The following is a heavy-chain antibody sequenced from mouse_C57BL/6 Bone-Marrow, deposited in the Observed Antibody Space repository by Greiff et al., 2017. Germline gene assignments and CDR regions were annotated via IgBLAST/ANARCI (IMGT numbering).Heavy chain of an antibody. V-gene: IGHV1-81*01. Sequence: QVQLQQSGAELARPGASVKLSCKASGYTFTSYGISWVKQRTGQGLEWIGEIYPRSGNTYYNEKFQGKATLTADKSSSTVYMELRSLTSEDSAVYFCARKAPYYGVGYWGQGTTLTVSS. J-gene: IGHJ2*01. CDR2: IYPRSGNT. CDR3: ARKAPYYGVGY. D-gene: IGHD1-1*01. CDR1: GYTFTSYG.